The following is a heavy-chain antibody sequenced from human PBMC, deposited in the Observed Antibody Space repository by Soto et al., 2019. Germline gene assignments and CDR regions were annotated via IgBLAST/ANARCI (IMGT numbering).Heavy chain of an antibody. CDR3: AKSRKSGSYSSY. J-gene: IGHJ4*02. Sequence: GGSLRLSCGASGFTFSSYGMHWVRQAPGKGLEWVAVISYDGSNKYYADSVKGRFTISRDNSKNTLYLQMNSLRAEDTAVYYCAKSRKSGSYSSYWGQGTLVTVSS. D-gene: IGHD1-26*01. CDR2: ISYDGSNK. V-gene: IGHV3-30*18. CDR1: GFTFSSYG.